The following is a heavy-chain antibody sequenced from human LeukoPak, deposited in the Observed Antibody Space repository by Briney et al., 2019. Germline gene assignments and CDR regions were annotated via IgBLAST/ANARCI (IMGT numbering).Heavy chain of an antibody. J-gene: IGHJ3*02. D-gene: IGHD6-13*01. CDR3: ARRMSIAAAGIDAFDI. Sequence: SETLSLTCTVSGGSISSYYWSWIRQPPGKGLGWIGYIYYSGSTNYNPSLKSRVTISVDTSKNQFSLKLSSVTAADTAVYYCARRMSIAAAGIDAFDIWGQGTMVTVSS. CDR2: IYYSGST. V-gene: IGHV4-59*08. CDR1: GGSISSYY.